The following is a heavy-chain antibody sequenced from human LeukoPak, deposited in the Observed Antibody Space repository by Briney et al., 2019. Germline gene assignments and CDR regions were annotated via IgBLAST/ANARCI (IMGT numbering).Heavy chain of an antibody. CDR3: AYGGSSWYPTFDY. D-gene: IGHD6-13*01. Sequence: GGSLRLSCAASGFTFSSYSMNWVRQAPGKGLEWVSYISSSGSTIYYADSVKGRFTISRDNAKNSLYLQMNSLRAEDTAVYYCAYGGSSWYPTFDYWGQGTLVTVSS. J-gene: IGHJ4*02. CDR2: ISSSGSTI. V-gene: IGHV3-48*04. CDR1: GFTFSSYS.